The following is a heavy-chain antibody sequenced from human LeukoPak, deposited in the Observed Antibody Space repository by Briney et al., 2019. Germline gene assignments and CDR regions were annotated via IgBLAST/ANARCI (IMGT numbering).Heavy chain of an antibody. Sequence: ASVKVSCKASGYTFTSYGISWVRQAPGQGLEWMGWIIAYNGNTNYAQKLQGRVTMTTDTSTSTAYMELRSLRSDDTAVYYCARVQYSSPFSFGFDYWGQGALVTVSS. J-gene: IGHJ4*02. CDR2: IIAYNGNT. CDR3: ARVQYSSPFSFGFDY. V-gene: IGHV1-18*01. CDR1: GYTFTSYG. D-gene: IGHD6-6*01.